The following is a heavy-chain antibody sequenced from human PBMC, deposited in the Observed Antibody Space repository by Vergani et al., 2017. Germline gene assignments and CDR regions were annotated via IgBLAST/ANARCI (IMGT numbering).Heavy chain of an antibody. Sequence: VQLQQWGAGLLKPSETLSLTCAVYGGSFSGYYWSWIRQPPGKGLEWVSAISGSGGSTYYADSVKGRFTISRDNSKNTLYLQMNSLRAEDTAVYYCALWFGESNYWGQGTLVTVSS. CDR2: ISGSGGST. J-gene: IGHJ4*02. D-gene: IGHD3-10*01. CDR3: ALWFGESNY. V-gene: IGHV3-23*01. CDR1: GGSFSGYY.